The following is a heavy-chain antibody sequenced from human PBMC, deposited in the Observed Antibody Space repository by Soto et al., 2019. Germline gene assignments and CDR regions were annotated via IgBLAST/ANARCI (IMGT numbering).Heavy chain of an antibody. CDR2: INPTGGST. CDR3: ARPLEAGDL. Sequence: QVHLVQSGAEVKKPGASVKVSCKASGYIFINYYIHWVRKAPGHGLEWMAIINPTGGSTNYAQKFQGRFTLTMDTSTSTVYMELSSLTSEDTAMYYCARPLEAGDLWGQGTLVTVSS. D-gene: IGHD2-21*01. CDR1: GYIFINYY. J-gene: IGHJ4*02. V-gene: IGHV1-46*01.